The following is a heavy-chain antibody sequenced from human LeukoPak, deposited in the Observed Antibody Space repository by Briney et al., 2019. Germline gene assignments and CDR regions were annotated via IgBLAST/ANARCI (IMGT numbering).Heavy chain of an antibody. J-gene: IGHJ4*02. V-gene: IGHV3-23*01. Sequence: GGSLRLSCAASGFTFSSYAMSWVRQAPGKGLEWVSAISGSGGDTYYADSVKGRFTISRDNSKNTLYLQMNSLRAEDTAVYYCAKAYSGSRGYYFDYWGQGTLVTVSS. CDR1: GFTFSSYA. CDR3: AKAYSGSRGYYFDY. D-gene: IGHD1-26*01. CDR2: ISGSGGDT.